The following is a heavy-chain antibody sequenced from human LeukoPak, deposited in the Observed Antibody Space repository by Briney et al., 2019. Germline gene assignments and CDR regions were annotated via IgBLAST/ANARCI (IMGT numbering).Heavy chain of an antibody. CDR2: ISGSGDST. CDR3: AKALSAAYTYGSFDY. Sequence: GGSLRLSCAASGFTFSSYVMRWVRQAPGKGLEWVSAISGSGDSTSYADSVKGRFTISRDNSKNTLYLQMNSLRAEDTALYYCAKALSAAYTYGSFDYWGQGTLSPSPQ. D-gene: IGHD5-18*01. J-gene: IGHJ4*02. CDR1: GFTFSSYV. V-gene: IGHV3-23*01.